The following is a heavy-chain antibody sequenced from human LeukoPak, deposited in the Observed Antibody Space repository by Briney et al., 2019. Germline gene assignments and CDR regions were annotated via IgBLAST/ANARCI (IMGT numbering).Heavy chain of an antibody. CDR2: INPNSGGT. D-gene: IGHD3-10*01. V-gene: IGHV1-2*02. CDR3: ARAPASGEF. J-gene: IGHJ4*02. Sequence: ASVKVSCKAAGYSFTGYYLHWVRQARGQGLQWVGWINPNSGGTNYAQKFQGRVTMTRDTSISTAYMELSRLTSDDTAVYYCARAPASGEFWGQGTLVTVSS. CDR1: GYSFTGYY.